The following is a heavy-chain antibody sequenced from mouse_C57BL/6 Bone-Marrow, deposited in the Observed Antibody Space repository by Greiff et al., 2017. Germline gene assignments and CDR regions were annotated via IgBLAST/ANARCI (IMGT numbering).Heavy chain of an antibody. J-gene: IGHJ1*03. CDR3: ARPQYYGSSYVHFDV. V-gene: IGHV1-81*01. Sequence: QVHVKQSGAELARPGASVKLSCTASGYTFTSYGISWVKQRTGQGLEWIGEIYPRRGNTYYNETFKGKATLTADKSSSTAYMELRSLTSEDSAVYFCARPQYYGSSYVHFDVWGTGTTVTVSS. CDR1: GYTFTSYG. CDR2: IYPRRGNT. D-gene: IGHD1-1*01.